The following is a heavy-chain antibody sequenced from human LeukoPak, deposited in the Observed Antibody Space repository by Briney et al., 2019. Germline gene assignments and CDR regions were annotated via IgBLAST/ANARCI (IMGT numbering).Heavy chain of an antibody. CDR2: IRGSGGTT. CDR1: GFTFSSFA. Sequence: GGSLSLSFAASGFTFSSFAMSWVRQAPGKGLEWVSAIRGSGGTTFYADSVKGRFTISRDNSKNTLYLQMNSLRAEDTAVYYCAKDLAVGGNWGQGALVTVSS. D-gene: IGHD3-16*01. V-gene: IGHV3-23*01. J-gene: IGHJ4*02. CDR3: AKDLAVGGN.